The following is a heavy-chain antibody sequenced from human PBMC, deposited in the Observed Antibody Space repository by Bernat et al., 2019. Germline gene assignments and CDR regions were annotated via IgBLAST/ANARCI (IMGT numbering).Heavy chain of an antibody. CDR1: GDSTNYYY. Sequence: QVQLQESGPGLLKPSETLSLTCTVSGDSTNYYYWSWIRQPAGKGLEWIGRIYASGSTNYNPSLKSRVTMSIDTSNNQFSLDIWSVTAADTAVYYCARLYSQNWSEYYFDYWGQGILVTVSP. D-gene: IGHD1-1*01. CDR3: ARLYSQNWSEYYFDY. V-gene: IGHV4-4*07. J-gene: IGHJ4*02. CDR2: IYASGST.